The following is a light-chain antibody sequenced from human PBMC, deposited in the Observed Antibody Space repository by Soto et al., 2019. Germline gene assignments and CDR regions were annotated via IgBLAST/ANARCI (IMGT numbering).Light chain of an antibody. V-gene: IGLV6-57*04. J-gene: IGLJ3*02. CDR3: QSYDGAWV. CDR2: EDN. CDR1: SGSIASNY. Sequence: NFMLTQPHSVSESAGKTVTISCTRSSGSIASNYVQWYQQRPGSAPTTVIYEDNQRPSGVPDRFSGSIDSSSNSASLTISGLKTEDEADYYCQSYDGAWVFGGGTKVTVL.